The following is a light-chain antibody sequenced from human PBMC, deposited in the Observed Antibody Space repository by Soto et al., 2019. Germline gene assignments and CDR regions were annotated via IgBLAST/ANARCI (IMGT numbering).Light chain of an antibody. CDR1: QTISTW. CDR2: DAS. CDR3: QQYDSYSRT. J-gene: IGKJ1*01. Sequence: IQMTQSPSTPSSSFGDRVTITCRASQTISTWLAWYQQKPGKAPKLLIYDASSLQGGVPSRFSGSGSGTEFTLTISSLQTDDFATYYCQQYDSYSRTFGQGTKVDIK. V-gene: IGKV1-5*01.